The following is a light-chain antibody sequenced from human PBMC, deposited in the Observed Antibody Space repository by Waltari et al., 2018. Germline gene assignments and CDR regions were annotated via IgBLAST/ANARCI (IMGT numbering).Light chain of an antibody. CDR2: GAS. Sequence: EIVMTQSPATLSVSPGERATLSCRASQSVSSNLAWYQQKPGQAPRLLIYGASPRATGIPAMYSGSGSGTEFTLTISSLQSEDFAVYYCQQYNNWLPITFGQGTRLEIK. J-gene: IGKJ5*01. CDR3: QQYNNWLPIT. CDR1: QSVSSN. V-gene: IGKV3-15*01.